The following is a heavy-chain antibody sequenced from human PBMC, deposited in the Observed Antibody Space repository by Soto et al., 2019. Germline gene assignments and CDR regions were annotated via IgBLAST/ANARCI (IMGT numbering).Heavy chain of an antibody. Sequence: EVQVLESGGGLVQPGGSLRLSCVASEFSSSNYAMSWVRQAPGTGLEWVSGIVGNGESTYYADSVKGRFTISRDNSKNTLYLQMNSLRAEDTAVYYCSKGWCDYWGQGTLVTVSS. CDR1: EFSSSNYA. CDR3: SKGWCDY. J-gene: IGHJ4*02. V-gene: IGHV3-23*01. D-gene: IGHD2-8*02. CDR2: IVGNGEST.